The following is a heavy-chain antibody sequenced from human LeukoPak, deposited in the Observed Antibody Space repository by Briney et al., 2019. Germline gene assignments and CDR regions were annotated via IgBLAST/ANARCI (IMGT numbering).Heavy chain of an antibody. CDR3: AKNQGQWLVPVDY. CDR2: ISGSGGNT. J-gene: IGHJ4*02. CDR1: GFTFSSYA. D-gene: IGHD6-19*01. V-gene: IGHV3-23*01. Sequence: GGSLRLSCTASGFTFSSYAMSWVRQAPGKGLEWVSAISGSGGNTYYRDSVKGRFTISRDNSKNTLYLQMNNLRAEDTALYYCAKNQGQWLVPVDYWGQGTLVTVSS.